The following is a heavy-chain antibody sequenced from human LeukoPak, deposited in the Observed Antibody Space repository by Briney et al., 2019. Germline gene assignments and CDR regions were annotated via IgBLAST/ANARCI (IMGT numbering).Heavy chain of an antibody. CDR1: GGSFTGYY. Sequence: SETLSLTCAIYGGSFTGYYWSWIRQPPGKGLEWIGEINHSGSTNYNPSLKSRVTISVDTSKNQFSLKLSSLTAADTAVYYCAREGSWYTGAFDYWGQGTLVTVSS. D-gene: IGHD6-13*01. V-gene: IGHV4-34*01. J-gene: IGHJ4*02. CDR2: INHSGST. CDR3: AREGSWYTGAFDY.